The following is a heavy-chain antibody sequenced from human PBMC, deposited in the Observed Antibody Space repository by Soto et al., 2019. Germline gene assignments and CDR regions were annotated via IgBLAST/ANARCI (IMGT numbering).Heavy chain of an antibody. CDR2: ISGSGDRT. CDR3: TWSLVARDAFDE. J-gene: IGHJ3*01. D-gene: IGHD5-12*01. Sequence: GGSLRLSCAASVFTFSTSVMSWVRRAPGKGLQWVSSISGSGDRTYYADSVKGRFTVSRDNSKNTLYLDMNTVTADDTALYYCTWSLVARDAFDEWGQGTMVTV. CDR1: VFTFSTSV. V-gene: IGHV3-23*01.